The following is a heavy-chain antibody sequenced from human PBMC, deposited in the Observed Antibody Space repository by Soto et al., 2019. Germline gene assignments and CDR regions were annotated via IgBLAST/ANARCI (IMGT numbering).Heavy chain of an antibody. CDR2: IIPIFGIS. V-gene: IGHV1-69*01. D-gene: IGHD3-16*02. CDR3: GRRIAFPMDYYYGMDV. J-gene: IGHJ6*02. CDR1: VGTFGSFA. Sequence: QVQLVQSGSEVKKPGSSVKVSCNDSVGTFGSFAISWVRQAPGQGLEWMGGIIPIFGISVYTQRFKGRIAITADESTGTAYMELSGPRAQDTAVYYCGRRIAFPMDYYYGMDVWGQGTTVTASS.